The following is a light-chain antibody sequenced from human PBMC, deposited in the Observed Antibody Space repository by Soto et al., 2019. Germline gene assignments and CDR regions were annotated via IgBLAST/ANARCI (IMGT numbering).Light chain of an antibody. J-gene: IGLJ1*01. CDR1: SSNIGAGYD. Sequence: QSVLTQPPSVSGAPGQRVTISCTGSSSNIGAGYDVHWYQQVPGTAPKLLIYGNLNRPSGVPDRFSGSKSGTSAPLAITGLQAEDEADYYCCSFTSSNTHVFGTGTKLTVL. CDR3: CSFTSSNTHV. V-gene: IGLV1-40*01. CDR2: GNL.